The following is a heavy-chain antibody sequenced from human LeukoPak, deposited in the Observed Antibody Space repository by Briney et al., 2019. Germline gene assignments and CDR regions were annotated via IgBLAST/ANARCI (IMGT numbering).Heavy chain of an antibody. V-gene: IGHV3-21*01. Sequence: PGGSLRLSCAASGFTVSTNYMNWVRQAPGRGLEWVSDISSSGSYIEYADPVKGRFTISRENAKNSMFLQMSSLRVEDTAVYYCARSLIADGAFDIWGQGTMVTVSS. CDR3: ARSLIADGAFDI. J-gene: IGHJ3*02. CDR2: ISSSGSYI. CDR1: GFTVSTNY. D-gene: IGHD2-21*01.